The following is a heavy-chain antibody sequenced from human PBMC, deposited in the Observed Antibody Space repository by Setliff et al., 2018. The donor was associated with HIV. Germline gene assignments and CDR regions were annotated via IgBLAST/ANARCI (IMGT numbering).Heavy chain of an antibody. Sequence: ASVKVSCKASGYTFTSYGISWVRQAPGQGLEWMGWISEYNGNTNYAQKLQGRVTMTTDTSTSTAYMELRGLRSDDTAVYYCARAWTYYYGSGSYRRLDYYYYYMDVWGKGTTVTVSS. V-gene: IGHV1-18*01. CDR2: ISEYNGNT. CDR1: GYTFTSYG. D-gene: IGHD3-10*01. J-gene: IGHJ6*03. CDR3: ARAWTYYYGSGSYRRLDYYYYYMDV.